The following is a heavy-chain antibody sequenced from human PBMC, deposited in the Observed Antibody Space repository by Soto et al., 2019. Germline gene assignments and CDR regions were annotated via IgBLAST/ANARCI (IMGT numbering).Heavy chain of an antibody. V-gene: IGHV1-69*01. CDR1: GGTFSSYP. CDR3: ARPRTTGTTKGYDY. J-gene: IGHJ4*02. CDR2: IIPIFGIV. D-gene: IGHD1-1*01. Sequence: QVQLVQSGAEVKKPGSSVKVSCKASGGTFSSYPLSWVRQAPGKGLKWMGGIIPIFGIVNSAQKFQGRVSITADESTSTAFMELSSLTSEDTAVYYCARPRTTGTTKGYDYWGQGTLVTVSS.